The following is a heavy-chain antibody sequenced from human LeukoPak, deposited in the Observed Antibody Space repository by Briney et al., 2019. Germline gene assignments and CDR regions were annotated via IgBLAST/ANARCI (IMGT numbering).Heavy chain of an antibody. CDR2: IYTSGST. Sequence: PSETLSLTCTVSGGSISSYYWSWIRQPAGKGLEWIGRIYTSGSTNYNPSLKSRVTMSVDTSKNQFSLKLSSVTAADTAVYYCARGYSSSWNKPFDYWGQGTLVTVSS. J-gene: IGHJ4*02. CDR3: ARGYSSSWNKPFDY. V-gene: IGHV4-4*07. CDR1: GGSISSYY. D-gene: IGHD6-13*01.